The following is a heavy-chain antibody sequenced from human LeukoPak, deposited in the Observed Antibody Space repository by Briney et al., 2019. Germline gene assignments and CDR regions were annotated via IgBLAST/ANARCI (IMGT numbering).Heavy chain of an antibody. D-gene: IGHD1-26*01. V-gene: IGHV3-23*01. CDR1: GFTFSNYA. J-gene: IGHJ4*02. CDR3: AKNSGSYDLHY. CDR2: ISGSGGST. Sequence: GGSLRLSCAASGFTFSNYAMSWVRQAPGKGLGWVSAISGSGGSTYYADSVKGRFTISRDNSKNTLYLQMNSLRAEDTAVYYCAKNSGSYDLHYWGQGTLVTVSS.